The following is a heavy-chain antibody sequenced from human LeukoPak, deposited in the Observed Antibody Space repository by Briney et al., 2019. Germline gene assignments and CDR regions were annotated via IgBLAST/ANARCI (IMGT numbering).Heavy chain of an antibody. J-gene: IGHJ4*02. CDR2: IASSSSYT. D-gene: IGHD2-15*01. Sequence: PGGSLRLSCAASGFTFSDYDMSWIRQAPGKGLEWISYIASSSSYTNYADSVKGRFTISGDNAKNSLYLQMNSLRAEDTAVYYCARKADYFDYWGQGTLVTVSS. CDR3: ARKADYFDY. CDR1: GFTFSDYD. V-gene: IGHV3-11*03.